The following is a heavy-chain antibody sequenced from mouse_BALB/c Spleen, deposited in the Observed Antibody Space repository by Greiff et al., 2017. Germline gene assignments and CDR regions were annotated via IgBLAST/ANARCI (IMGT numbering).Heavy chain of an antibody. J-gene: IGHJ4*01. CDR1: GFTFSSFG. D-gene: IGHD2-1*01. V-gene: IGHV5-17*02. CDR2: ISSGSSTI. CDR3: ARYDGNYYAMDY. Sequence: EVKLMESGGGLVQPGGSRKLSCAASGFTFSSFGMHWVRQAPEKGLEWVAYISSGSSTIYYADTVKGRFTISRDNPKNTLFLQMTSLRSEDTAMYYCARYDGNYYAMDYWGQGTSVTVSS.